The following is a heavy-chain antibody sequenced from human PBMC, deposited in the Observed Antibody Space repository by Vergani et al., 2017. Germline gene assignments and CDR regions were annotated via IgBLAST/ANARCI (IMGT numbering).Heavy chain of an antibody. CDR1: GGSLSSYY. V-gene: IGHV4-59*01. CDR2: IYYSGST. Sequence: QVQLPESGPGLVKPSETLSLTCTVSGGSLSSYYWSWIRQPPGKGLEWIGYIYYSGSTNYNPSLKSRVTISVDTSKNQFSLKLSSVTAADTAVYYCARGGYGGYVPREYYFDYWGQGTLVTVSS. J-gene: IGHJ4*02. D-gene: IGHD5-12*01. CDR3: ARGGYGGYVPREYYFDY.